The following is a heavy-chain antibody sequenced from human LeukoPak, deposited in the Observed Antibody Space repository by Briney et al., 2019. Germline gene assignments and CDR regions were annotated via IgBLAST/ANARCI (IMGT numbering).Heavy chain of an antibody. CDR3: ATAKRPMVVDFRAFDI. V-gene: IGHV1-24*01. J-gene: IGHJ3*02. CDR1: GYTLTELS. D-gene: IGHD3-22*01. CDR2: FDPEDGET. Sequence: GASVKVSCKVSGYTLTELSMHWVRQAPGKGLEWMGGFDPEDGETIYAQKFQGRVTMTEDTSTDTAYMELSSLRSEDTAVYYCATAKRPMVVDFRAFDIWGQGTMVTASS.